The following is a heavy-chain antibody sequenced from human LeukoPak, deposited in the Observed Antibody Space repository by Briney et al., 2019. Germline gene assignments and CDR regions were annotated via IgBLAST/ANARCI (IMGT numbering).Heavy chain of an antibody. Sequence: ASVKVSCKASGYTFTSYGISWVRQAPGQGLEWMGWISAYNGNTNYAQKLQGRATMTTDTSTSTAYMELRSLRSDDTAVYYCARVTVGYDILTGYPPDYWGQGTLVTVSS. CDR2: ISAYNGNT. J-gene: IGHJ4*02. V-gene: IGHV1-18*01. CDR3: ARVTVGYDILTGYPPDY. CDR1: GYTFTSYG. D-gene: IGHD3-9*01.